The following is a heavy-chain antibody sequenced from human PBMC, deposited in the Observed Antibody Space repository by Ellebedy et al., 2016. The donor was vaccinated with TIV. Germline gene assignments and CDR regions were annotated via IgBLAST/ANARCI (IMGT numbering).Heavy chain of an antibody. J-gene: IGHJ4*02. CDR3: TSWGDYGGNRHLDY. CDR1: GGSISSYF. Sequence: SETLSLTXTVSGGSISSYFWRWIRQPPEKGLEWIGHFYYTGSTNYNPSLKSRVTISGDTSKNQFSLELSSVTAADTAVYYCTSWGDYGGNRHLDYWGQGTPVTVAS. CDR2: FYYTGST. D-gene: IGHD4-23*01. V-gene: IGHV4-59*01.